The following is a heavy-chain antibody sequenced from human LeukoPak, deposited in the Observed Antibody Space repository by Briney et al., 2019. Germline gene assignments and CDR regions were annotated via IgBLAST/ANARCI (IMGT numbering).Heavy chain of an antibody. CDR2: MSSDGINT. CDR1: GFTFRTSG. J-gene: IGHJ4*02. V-gene: IGHV3-30*04. D-gene: IGHD3-10*01. Sequence: GTSLSLSCATSGFTFRTSGVHWVRQAPGKGLEWVALMSSDGINTYYADSVKGRFTVSRDSSKDILYLQMNSLRADDTAIYYCAKDHAGSGRAFEYWGQGTLVTVSS. CDR3: AKDHAGSGRAFEY.